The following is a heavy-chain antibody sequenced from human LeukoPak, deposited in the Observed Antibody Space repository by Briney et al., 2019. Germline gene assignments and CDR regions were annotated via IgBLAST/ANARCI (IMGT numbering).Heavy chain of an antibody. V-gene: IGHV1-46*01. D-gene: IGHD3-3*01. CDR3: ARGSRFLDY. Sequence: ASVKVSCKASGYTFTIDYIHWVRQAPGQGLEWLGIINPSGGRTTYGQNFQGRVTMTRDTSTSTVYMELSSLRSEDTAVYYCARGSRFLDYWGQGTLVTVSS. CDR1: GYTFTIDY. CDR2: INPSGGRT. J-gene: IGHJ4*02.